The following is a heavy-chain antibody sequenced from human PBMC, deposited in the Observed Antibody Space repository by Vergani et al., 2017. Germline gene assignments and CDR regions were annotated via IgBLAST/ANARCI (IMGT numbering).Heavy chain of an antibody. CDR1: GGSIRSSNYY. J-gene: IGHJ5*02. Sequence: QLQLQESGPGLVKPSATLSLTCSVSGGSIRSSNYYWGWIRQPPGKGLEWIASIYYSGRTYYNPSLKSRVTISVDTSKNPVSLKLSSVTAADTAVYFCARHSTVEWLVKLGWIDPWGQGILVTVSS. CDR2: IYYSGRT. V-gene: IGHV4-39*01. CDR3: ARHSTVEWLVKLGWIDP. D-gene: IGHD6-19*01.